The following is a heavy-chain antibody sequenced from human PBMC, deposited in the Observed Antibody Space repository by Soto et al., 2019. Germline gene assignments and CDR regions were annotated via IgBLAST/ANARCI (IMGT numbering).Heavy chain of an antibody. J-gene: IGHJ5*02. V-gene: IGHV2-5*02. CDR3: AHTGYDFWSGYRDWFDP. Sequence: SGPTLVNPTQTLTLTCTFSGFSLITSGVGVGWIRQPPGKALEWLALIYWDDDKRYSPSLKSRLTITKDTSKNQVVLTMTNMDPVDTATYYCAHTGYDFWSGYRDWFDPWGQGTLVTVAS. CDR2: IYWDDDK. CDR1: GFSLITSGVG. D-gene: IGHD3-3*01.